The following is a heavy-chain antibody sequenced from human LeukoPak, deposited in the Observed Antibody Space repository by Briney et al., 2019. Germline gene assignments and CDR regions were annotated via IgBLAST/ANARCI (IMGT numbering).Heavy chain of an antibody. CDR2: IYYSGSA. J-gene: IGHJ3*02. CDR3: ARHGTTMVRGEMRSAFDI. D-gene: IGHD3-10*01. V-gene: IGHV4-39*01. Sequence: PSESLCLACIVSGGSISSSYYWGWIRQPPGKGLARIGRIYYSGSAYYNPSLKSRVTISVDTSKNQFSLKLSSVTAADTAVYYCARHGTTMVRGEMRSAFDIWGKGTMVTVSS. CDR1: GGSISSSYY.